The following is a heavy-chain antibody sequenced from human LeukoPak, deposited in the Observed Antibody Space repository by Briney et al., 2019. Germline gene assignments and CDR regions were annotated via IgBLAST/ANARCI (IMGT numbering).Heavy chain of an antibody. CDR2: ISGSAGST. D-gene: IGHD6-13*01. Sequence: GGSLRLSCAASGFTFASYAMTWVRQAPGKGLEWASTISGSAGSTYYADSVKGRFTISRDNSKNTLYLQINNLRAEDTAVYYCATSSTWNRDTDYWGQGTLVTVSS. CDR3: ATSSTWNRDTDY. CDR1: GFTFASYA. V-gene: IGHV3-23*01. J-gene: IGHJ4*02.